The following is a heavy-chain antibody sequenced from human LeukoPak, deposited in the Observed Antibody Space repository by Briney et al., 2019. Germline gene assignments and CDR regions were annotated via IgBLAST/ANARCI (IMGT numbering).Heavy chain of an antibody. CDR2: IIPIFGTA. J-gene: IGHJ6*04. D-gene: IGHD3-22*01. V-gene: IGHV1-69*05. Sequence: ASVKVSCKASGGTFSIYAISWVRQAPGQGLEWMGGIIPIFGTANYAQKFQGRVTITTDESTSTAYMELSSLRSEDTAVYYCARLVWYYYDSSGYMTDVWGKGTTVTVSS. CDR3: ARLVWYYYDSSGYMTDV. CDR1: GGTFSIYA.